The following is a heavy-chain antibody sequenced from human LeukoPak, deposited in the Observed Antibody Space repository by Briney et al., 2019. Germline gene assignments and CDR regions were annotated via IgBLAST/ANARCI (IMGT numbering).Heavy chain of an antibody. J-gene: IGHJ4*02. CDR2: IWYDGSNK. V-gene: IGHV3-33*01. CDR1: GFTFSSYG. Sequence: GKSLRLSCAASGFTFSSYGMHWVRQAPGKGLEWVAVIWYDGSNKYYADSVKGRFTISRDNSKNTLYLQMNSLRDEDTAVYYCARASYCGGNCYLHFDYWGQGTLVTVSS. CDR3: ARASYCGGNCYLHFDY. D-gene: IGHD2-21*02.